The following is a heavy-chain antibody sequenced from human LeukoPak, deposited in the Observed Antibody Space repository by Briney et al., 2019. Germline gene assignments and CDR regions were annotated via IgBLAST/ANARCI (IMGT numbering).Heavy chain of an antibody. Sequence: ASVKISCKVSGYTLTELSMHWVRQAPGKGLEWMGGFDPEDGETIYAQKFQGRVTITADESTSTAYMELSSLRSEDTAVYYCARDYYDSSGYRIDYWGQGTLVTVSS. V-gene: IGHV1-24*01. D-gene: IGHD3-22*01. J-gene: IGHJ4*02. CDR3: ARDYYDSSGYRIDY. CDR1: GYTLTELS. CDR2: FDPEDGET.